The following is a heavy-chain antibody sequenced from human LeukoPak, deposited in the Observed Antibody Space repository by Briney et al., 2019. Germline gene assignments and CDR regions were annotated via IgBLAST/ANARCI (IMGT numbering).Heavy chain of an antibody. Sequence: GGSLRLSCAASGFTFSSYEMNWVRQAPGKGLEWVSYISSSGSTIYYADSVKGRFTISRDNSKNTLYLQMNSLRAEDTAVYYCARDLGMVRGAITFDPWGQGTLVTVSS. CDR2: ISSSGSTI. D-gene: IGHD3-10*01. CDR3: ARDLGMVRGAITFDP. V-gene: IGHV3-48*03. CDR1: GFTFSSYE. J-gene: IGHJ5*02.